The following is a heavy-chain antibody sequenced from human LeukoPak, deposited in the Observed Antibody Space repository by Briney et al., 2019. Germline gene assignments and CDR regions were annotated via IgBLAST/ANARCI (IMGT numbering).Heavy chain of an antibody. Sequence: PSETLSLTCAVSGESFSGNFWTWIRQPPGKGLEWIGEINHSGSTNYNPSLKSRVTISVDTSKNQFSLKLSSVTAADTAVYYCARRAIVVVTAISPPPSFDYWGQGTLVTVSS. CDR2: INHSGST. CDR3: ARRAIVVVTAISPPPSFDY. J-gene: IGHJ4*02. V-gene: IGHV4-34*01. CDR1: GESFSGNF. D-gene: IGHD2-21*02.